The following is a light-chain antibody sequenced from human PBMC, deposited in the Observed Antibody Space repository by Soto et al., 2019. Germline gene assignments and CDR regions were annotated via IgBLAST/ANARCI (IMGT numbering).Light chain of an antibody. Sequence: QYVLTQPASVSGSPGQSITISCTGTSXDVGGYNYVSWYQQHPGKAPKLMIYEVSNRPSGVSNRFSGSKSGNTASLTISGLQAEDEADYYCSSYTSSSTLYVFGTGTKVTVL. CDR1: SXDVGGYNY. CDR3: SSYTSSSTLYV. CDR2: EVS. V-gene: IGLV2-14*01. J-gene: IGLJ1*01.